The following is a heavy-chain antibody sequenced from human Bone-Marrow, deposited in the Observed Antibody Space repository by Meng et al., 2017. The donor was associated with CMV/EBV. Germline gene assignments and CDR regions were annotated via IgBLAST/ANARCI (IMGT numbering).Heavy chain of an antibody. Sequence: YWSWIRQPPGKGLELIEYIYYSGSTNYNPSLKSRVAISVDTSKNQFSLKLSSVTAADTAVYYCARVGMGDSSDIVVVPAAIEVWFDPWGQGTLVTVSS. J-gene: IGHJ5*02. CDR3: ARVGMGDSSDIVVVPAAIEVWFDP. CDR1: Y. D-gene: IGHD2-2*02. CDR2: IYYSGST. V-gene: IGHV4-59*01.